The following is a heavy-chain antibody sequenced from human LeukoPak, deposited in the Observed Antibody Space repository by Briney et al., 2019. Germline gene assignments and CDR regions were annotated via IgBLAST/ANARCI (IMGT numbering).Heavy chain of an antibody. CDR2: ISGDSRSI. CDR1: GFTFSSYW. D-gene: IGHD3-16*01. CDR3: ARDYVARQGRNAFDI. Sequence: GGSLRLSCAASGFTFSSYWMSWVRQAPGKGLEWVSYISGDSRSIYYADSVKGRFTISRDDADNSLYLQMNSLRAEDTAVYFCARDYVARQGRNAFDIWGQGTMVAVSS. V-gene: IGHV3-48*01. J-gene: IGHJ3*02.